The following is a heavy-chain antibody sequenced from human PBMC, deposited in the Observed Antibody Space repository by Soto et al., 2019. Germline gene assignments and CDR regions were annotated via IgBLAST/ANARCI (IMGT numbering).Heavy chain of an antibody. CDR1: GFTFSSYG. CDR2: IWYDGSNK. J-gene: IGHJ4*02. D-gene: IGHD6-13*01. Sequence: SLRLSCAASGFTFSSYGMHWVRQAPGQGLEWVAVIWYDGSNKYYADSVKGRFTISRDNSKNTLYLQMNSLRAEDTAVYYCARESSSWPRGEFDDWGQGTLVTVSS. V-gene: IGHV3-33*01. CDR3: ARESSSWPRGEFDD.